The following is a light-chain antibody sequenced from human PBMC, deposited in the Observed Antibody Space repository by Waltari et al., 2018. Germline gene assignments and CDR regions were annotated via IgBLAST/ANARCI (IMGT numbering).Light chain of an antibody. V-gene: IGKV3-15*01. Sequence: EIVMTQSPATVSVSPGERATLSCRASQGVSSNLAWYQQKPGQAPRLLIYGASTRATGIPARFSGSGSGKEFTLTISSMQSEDFAVYYCQQYNNWPRTFGQGTKVEIK. CDR1: QGVSSN. J-gene: IGKJ1*01. CDR2: GAS. CDR3: QQYNNWPRT.